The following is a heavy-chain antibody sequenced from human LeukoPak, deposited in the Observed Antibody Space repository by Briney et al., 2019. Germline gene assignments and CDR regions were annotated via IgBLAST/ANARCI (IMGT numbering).Heavy chain of an antibody. Sequence: GASVKVSCKASGYTFTGYYMHWVRQAPGQGLEWMGWINPNSGGTSYAQKFQGRVTMTRDTSISTAYTELSRLRSDDTAVYYCAGFWSGYYILGYWGQGTLVTVSS. J-gene: IGHJ4*02. CDR3: AGFWSGYYILGY. V-gene: IGHV1-2*02. D-gene: IGHD3-3*01. CDR2: INPNSGGT. CDR1: GYTFTGYY.